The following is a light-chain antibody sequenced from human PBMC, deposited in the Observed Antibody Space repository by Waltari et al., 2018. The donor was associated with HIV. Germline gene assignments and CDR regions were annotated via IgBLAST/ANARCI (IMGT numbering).Light chain of an antibody. CDR3: SSYTGTGTWV. CDR1: NNDAGGYQY. CDR2: DVT. J-gene: IGLJ3*02. Sequence: QSALTQPASVSGSPGPSIAISCTGTNNDAGGYQYAPWYQQHPGTAPNLVIYDVTNRPSTVSDRFSGSKSGNTASLTISGLQAEDEADYYCSSYTGTGTWVFGGGTKVTVL. V-gene: IGLV2-14*03.